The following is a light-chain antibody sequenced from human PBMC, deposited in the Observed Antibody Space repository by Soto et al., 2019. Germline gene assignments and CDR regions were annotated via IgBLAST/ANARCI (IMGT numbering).Light chain of an antibody. Sequence: SYELTQPSSVSVSPGQTARITCSGDVLAKKYARWFQQKPGQAPVLVIYKDSERPSGIPERFSGSSSGTTVTLTISGAQVEDEADYYCYSAADNKSRVFGGGTKLTVL. CDR1: VLAKKY. CDR3: YSAADNKSRV. V-gene: IGLV3-27*01. CDR2: KDS. J-gene: IGLJ3*02.